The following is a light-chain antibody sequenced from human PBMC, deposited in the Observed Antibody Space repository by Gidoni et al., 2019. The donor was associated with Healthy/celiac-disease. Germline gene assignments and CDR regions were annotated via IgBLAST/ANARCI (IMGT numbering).Light chain of an antibody. CDR2: DDS. Sequence: SYVLTHPPSGSGAPGQTARSTWGGNNIGSTSVHWYQQKPGQAPVLVVYDDSARPSGIPERFSGSNSGNTANLTISRVEAGDEDDYYCQVWDSSSDPYVVFGGGPKLTVL. CDR1: NIGSTS. J-gene: IGLJ2*01. V-gene: IGLV3-21*02. CDR3: QVWDSSSDPYVV.